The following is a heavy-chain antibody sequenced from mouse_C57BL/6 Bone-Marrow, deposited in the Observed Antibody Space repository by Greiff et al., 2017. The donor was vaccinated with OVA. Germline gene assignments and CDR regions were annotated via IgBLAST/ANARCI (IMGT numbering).Heavy chain of an antibody. J-gene: IGHJ2*01. Sequence: EVQLQQSGPGLAKPSQTLSLTCSVTGYSITSDYWNWTRKFPGNKLEYMGYISYSGSTYYNPSLKSRISITRDTSKNQYYLQLNSVTTEDTATYYCARWDGYYFDYWGQGTTLTVSS. D-gene: IGHD3-3*01. CDR2: ISYSGST. V-gene: IGHV3-8*01. CDR1: GYSITSDY. CDR3: ARWDGYYFDY.